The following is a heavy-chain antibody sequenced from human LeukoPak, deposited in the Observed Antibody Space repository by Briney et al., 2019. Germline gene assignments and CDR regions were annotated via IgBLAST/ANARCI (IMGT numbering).Heavy chain of an antibody. CDR3: AREEVDTGNYYYYYGMDV. Sequence: PGGSLRLSCAASGFTFSSYWMSWVRQAPGKGLECVANIKEDGSEEYYVDSVKGRFSISRDNAKNSLYLQMNSLRAEDTAVYYCAREEVDTGNYYYYYGMDVWGQGTTVTVSS. CDR1: GFTFSSYW. V-gene: IGHV3-7*01. J-gene: IGHJ6*02. D-gene: IGHD3-10*01. CDR2: IKEDGSEE.